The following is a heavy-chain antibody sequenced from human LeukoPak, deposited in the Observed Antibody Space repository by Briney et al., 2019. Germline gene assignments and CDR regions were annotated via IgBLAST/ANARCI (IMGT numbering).Heavy chain of an antibody. V-gene: IGHV3-21*01. CDR1: GGSISSSS. Sequence: ETLSLTCTVSGGSISSSSYYWGWIRQPPGKGLEWVSSISSSSSYIYYADSVKGRFTISRDNAKNSLYLQMNSLRAEDTAVYYCARVGSRITIFGVVKIDYWGQGTLVTVSS. CDR2: ISSSSSYI. J-gene: IGHJ4*02. D-gene: IGHD3-3*01. CDR3: ARVGSRITIFGVVKIDY.